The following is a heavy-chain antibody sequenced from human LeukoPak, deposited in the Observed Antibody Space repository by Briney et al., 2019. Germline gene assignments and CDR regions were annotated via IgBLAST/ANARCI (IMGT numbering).Heavy chain of an antibody. V-gene: IGHV1-46*01. CDR3: ARLPHRTYYYDSSGYSSDY. J-gene: IGHJ4*02. D-gene: IGHD3-22*01. Sequence: GASVKVSCKASGYTFTSYYMHWVRQAPGQGLEWMGIINPSGGSTSYAQKFQGRVTMTRDTSTSTVYMELSSLRSEDTAVYYCARLPHRTYYYDSSGYSSDYWGQGTLVTVSS. CDR2: INPSGGST. CDR1: GYTFTSYY.